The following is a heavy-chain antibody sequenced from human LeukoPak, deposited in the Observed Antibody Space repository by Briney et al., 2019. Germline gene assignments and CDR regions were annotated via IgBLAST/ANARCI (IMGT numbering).Heavy chain of an antibody. Sequence: SQTLSLACAISGDSVSSNSVTWNWIRQSPSRGLEWLGRTYYRSTWYNDYAVSVRGRITVNPDTSKNQFSLHLNSVTPEDTAVYYCARRLTQYDCFDPWGQGILVTVSS. D-gene: IGHD2-2*01. CDR2: TYYRSTWYN. J-gene: IGHJ5*02. V-gene: IGHV6-1*01. CDR1: GDSVSSNSVT. CDR3: ARRLTQYDCFDP.